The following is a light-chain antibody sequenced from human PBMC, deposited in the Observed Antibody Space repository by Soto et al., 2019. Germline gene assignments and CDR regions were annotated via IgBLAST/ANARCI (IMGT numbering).Light chain of an antibody. Sequence: EIVLPQSPGTLSLSPGARATLSCRASQSVSSSYLAWFQQIPGQAPRLLIHGTFSRATGIPDRFSGSGSGTDFTLTISRMEPEDVAVYYCQHSGSSPFTFGPGTKVDIK. V-gene: IGKV3-20*01. J-gene: IGKJ3*01. CDR2: GTF. CDR3: QHSGSSPFT. CDR1: QSVSSSY.